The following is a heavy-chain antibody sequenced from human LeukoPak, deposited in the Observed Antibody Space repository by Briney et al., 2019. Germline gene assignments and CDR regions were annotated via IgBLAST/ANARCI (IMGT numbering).Heavy chain of an antibody. Sequence: PSETLSLTCAVYGGSFSENYWTWIRQPPGKGLEWIGEINHSGRTNYNPSLKSRVTISVDTSKNQFSLKLSSVTAADTAVYYCARAAPTNYYDSSGYSIDYWGQGTLVTVSS. V-gene: IGHV4-34*01. CDR2: INHSGRT. CDR3: ARAAPTNYYDSSGYSIDY. CDR1: GGSFSENY. J-gene: IGHJ4*02. D-gene: IGHD3-22*01.